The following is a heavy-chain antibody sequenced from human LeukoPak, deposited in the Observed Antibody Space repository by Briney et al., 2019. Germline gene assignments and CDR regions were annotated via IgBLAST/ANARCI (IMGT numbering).Heavy chain of an antibody. D-gene: IGHD3-22*01. J-gene: IGHJ5*02. CDR2: INPNRGDT. CDR1: GYTFTGYY. CDR3: ARRLYYYDSSASGWFDP. V-gene: IGHV1-2*02. Sequence: ASVKVSCKASGYTFTGYYMHWVRQGPGQGLEWMGWINPNRGDTNYAQRFQGRVTMTRDTSISTAYMELSRLTSDDTAVYYCARRLYYYDSSASGWFDPWGQGTLVTVSS.